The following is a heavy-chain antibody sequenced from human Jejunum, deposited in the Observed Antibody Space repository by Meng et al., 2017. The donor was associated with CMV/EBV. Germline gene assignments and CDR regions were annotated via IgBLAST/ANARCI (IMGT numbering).Heavy chain of an antibody. D-gene: IGHD4-11*01. Sequence: FTFGGSAVHWVHQASGEGREWVGQIRGRAHSYATAYTASVKGRFTISRDDSKNTAYLQINSLKTEDTAVYYCTKADSSNYGSLFDYWGQGTLVTVSS. V-gene: IGHV3-73*01. CDR3: TKADSSNYGSLFDY. J-gene: IGHJ4*02. CDR1: FTFGGSA. CDR2: IRGRAHSYAT.